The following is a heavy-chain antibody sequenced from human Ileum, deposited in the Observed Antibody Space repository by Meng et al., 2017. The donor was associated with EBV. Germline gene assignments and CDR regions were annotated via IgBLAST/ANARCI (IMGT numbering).Heavy chain of an antibody. J-gene: IGHJ5*01. CDR1: GDTLFNGGHY. D-gene: IGHD3-10*01. CDR3: ARDGGGGSGSYYRWFES. Sequence: QVHLQESGPGLVKPSQTLSRTCTVSGDTLFNGGHYWTWLRQPPGKGLEWIGYIFYTGSTYYNPSLKSRVTISVDTSKNQFSLNLNSVTAADTAVYYCARDGGGGSGSYYRWFESWGQGTLVTVSS. CDR2: IFYTGST. V-gene: IGHV4-30-4*01.